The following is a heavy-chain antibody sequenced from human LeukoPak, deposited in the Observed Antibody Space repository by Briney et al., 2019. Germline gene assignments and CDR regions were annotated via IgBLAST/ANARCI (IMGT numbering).Heavy chain of an antibody. CDR3: ARGDTLSDLNAFDL. CDR2: ITVSSST. J-gene: IGHJ3*01. CDR1: GFTFSTYT. Sequence: PGGSLRLSCAASGFTFSTYTMNWVRQAPGKGLEWLSYITVSSSTYYADSVQARFTISRDNAKNSLYLQMNSLRDEDTAVYYCARGDTLSDLNAFDLWGQGTMVTVSS. V-gene: IGHV3-48*02.